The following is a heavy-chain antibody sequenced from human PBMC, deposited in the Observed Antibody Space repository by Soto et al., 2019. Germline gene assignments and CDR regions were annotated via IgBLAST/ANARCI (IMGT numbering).Heavy chain of an antibody. J-gene: IGHJ4*02. V-gene: IGHV1-3*01. Sequence: QVQLVQSGAEVKKPGASVKVSCKASGYTFTSYAMHWVRQAPGQRLEWMGWINAGNGNTKYSQKFRGRVTITRDTSASTAYMELSSLRSEDTAVYYCARDKFRGSSWLLFDYWGQGTLVTVSS. CDR1: GYTFTSYA. CDR3: ARDKFRGSSWLLFDY. CDR2: INAGNGNT. D-gene: IGHD6-13*01.